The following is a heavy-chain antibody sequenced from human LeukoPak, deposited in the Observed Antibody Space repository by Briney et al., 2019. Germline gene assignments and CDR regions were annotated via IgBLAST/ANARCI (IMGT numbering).Heavy chain of an antibody. D-gene: IGHD5-24*01. CDR1: GGSISSYY. CDR3: ARAEMATIMDY. V-gene: IGHV4-59*01. CDR2: IYYSGST. J-gene: IGHJ4*02. Sequence: NPSETLSLTCTVSGGSISSYYWSWIRRPPGKGLEWIGYIYYSGSTNYNPSLKSRVTISVDTSKNQFSLKLSSVTAADTAVYYCARAEMATIMDYWGQGTLVTVSS.